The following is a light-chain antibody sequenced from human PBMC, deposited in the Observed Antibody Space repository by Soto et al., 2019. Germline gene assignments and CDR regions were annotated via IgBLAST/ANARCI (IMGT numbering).Light chain of an antibody. Sequence: DIQMTQSPSTLSASVGDRVSITCRASQTINSRLAWYRQKPGKAPKLLIYKASSLESGVPSRFSGSGSGTEFTLTISSLQPDDFATYYCQQYNTDSRTWTFGHGTKVEIK. J-gene: IGKJ1*01. CDR3: QQYNTDSRTWT. CDR1: QTINSR. CDR2: KAS. V-gene: IGKV1-5*03.